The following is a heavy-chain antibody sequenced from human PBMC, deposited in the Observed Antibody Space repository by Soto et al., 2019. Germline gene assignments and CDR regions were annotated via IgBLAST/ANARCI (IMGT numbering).Heavy chain of an antibody. CDR1: GFSFGRHG. D-gene: IGHD2-8*01. J-gene: IGHJ4*02. V-gene: IGHV3-23*05. CDR2: IKHDSTNK. CDR3: VAWVSDHFDY. Sequence: QAGGSLRLSCGASGFSFGRHGMTWVRQAPGKGLEWVSTIKHDSTNKHYATSVRGRFTISRDNSRNTLALQMTSLRVEDTALYYCVAWVSDHFDYWGRGTLVTVSS.